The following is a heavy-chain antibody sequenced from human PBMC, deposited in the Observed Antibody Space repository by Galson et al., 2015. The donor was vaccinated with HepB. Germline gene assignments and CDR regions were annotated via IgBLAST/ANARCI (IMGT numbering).Heavy chain of an antibody. J-gene: IGHJ4*02. V-gene: IGHV3-23*01. CDR3: AKRGEGYSNYKYYFDY. CDR2: ISGSGGST. CDR1: GFTFSSYA. Sequence: SLRLSCAASGFTFSSYAMSWVRQAPGKGLEWVSAISGSGGSTYYADSVKGRFTISRDNSKNTLYLQMNSLRAEDTAVYYCAKRGEGYSNYKYYFDYWGQGTLVTVSS. D-gene: IGHD4-11*01.